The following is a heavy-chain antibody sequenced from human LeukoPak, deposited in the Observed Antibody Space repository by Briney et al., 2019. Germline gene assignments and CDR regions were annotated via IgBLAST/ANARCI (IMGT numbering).Heavy chain of an antibody. CDR2: IYSGGST. D-gene: IGHD1-26*01. V-gene: IGHV3-53*01. CDR3: ARGNGAAATFDY. CDR1: GFTVSSNY. J-gene: IGHJ4*02. Sequence: RGSLRPSCAASGFTVSSNYMSWVRQAPGKGLEWVSVIYSGGSTYYADSVKGRFTISRDNSKNTLYLQMNSLRAEDTAVYYCARGNGAAATFDYWGQETLVTVSS.